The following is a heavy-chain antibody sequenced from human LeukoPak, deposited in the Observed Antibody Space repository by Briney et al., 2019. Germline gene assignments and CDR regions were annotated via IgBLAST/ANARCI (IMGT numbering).Heavy chain of an antibody. D-gene: IGHD2-21*01. CDR1: GGSISSSSFY. Sequence: SETLSLTCTVSGGSISSSSFYWGWIRQPPGKGLEWIGTIYHSGSPYYNPSLNSRVTISGDTSKSQFSLKLSSVTAADTAVYYCARLKEFQKIFDYWGQGTLVTVSS. J-gene: IGHJ4*02. CDR3: ARLKEFQKIFDY. V-gene: IGHV4-39*01. CDR2: IYHSGSP.